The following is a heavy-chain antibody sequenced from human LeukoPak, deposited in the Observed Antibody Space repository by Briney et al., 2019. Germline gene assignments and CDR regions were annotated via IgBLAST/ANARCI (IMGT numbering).Heavy chain of an antibody. CDR3: AAYGGYENFDY. CDR1: GYTFTGYY. Sequence: SVKVSCKASGYTFTGYYMHWVRQAPGQGLEWIGWIVVGSGNTNYAQKFQERVTITRDMSTSTAYMELSSLRSEDTAVYYCAAYGGYENFDYWGQGTLVTVSS. V-gene: IGHV1-58*02. J-gene: IGHJ4*02. D-gene: IGHD5-12*01. CDR2: IVVGSGNT.